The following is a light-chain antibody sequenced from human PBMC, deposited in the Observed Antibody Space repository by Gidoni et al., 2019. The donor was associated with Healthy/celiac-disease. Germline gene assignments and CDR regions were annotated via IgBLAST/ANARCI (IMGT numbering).Light chain of an antibody. Sequence: EIVLTQSPGTLSLSPGERATLSCRASQSVSSSYLAWYQQKPGQAPRLLLYGASSRATGIPDRFSGSGSGTDFTLTISRLEPEDVAVYYCQQYGSSPEVTFXPXTKVEIK. CDR3: QQYGSSPEVT. V-gene: IGKV3-20*01. CDR1: QSVSSSY. J-gene: IGKJ3*01. CDR2: GAS.